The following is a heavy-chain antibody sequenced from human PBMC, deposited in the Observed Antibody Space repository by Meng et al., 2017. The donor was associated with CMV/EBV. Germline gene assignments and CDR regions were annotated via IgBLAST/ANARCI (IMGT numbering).Heavy chain of an antibody. D-gene: IGHD6-19*01. J-gene: IGHJ4*02. V-gene: IGHV1-2*02. Sequence: ASVKVSCKASGYTFTGYYMHWVRQAPGQGLEWMGWINPNSGGTNYAQKFQGRVTMTRDTSISTAYMGLSRLRSDDTAVYYCARGGIAVAGTYDYWGQGTLVTVSS. CDR1: GYTFTGYY. CDR2: INPNSGGT. CDR3: ARGGIAVAGTYDY.